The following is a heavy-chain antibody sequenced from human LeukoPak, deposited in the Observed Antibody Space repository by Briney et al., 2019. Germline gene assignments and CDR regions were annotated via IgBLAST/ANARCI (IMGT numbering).Heavy chain of an antibody. CDR1: GFTFSSYW. Sequence: GGSLRLSCAASGFTFSSYWMSWVRQAPGKGLEWVANIKQDGSDKYYVDSVKGRFTISRDNTQNSMYLQMNSLRAEDTAVYYCAGSIAAAGTGYWGQGTLVSVSS. D-gene: IGHD6-13*01. CDR3: AGSIAAAGTGY. J-gene: IGHJ4*01. CDR2: IKQDGSDK. V-gene: IGHV3-7*01.